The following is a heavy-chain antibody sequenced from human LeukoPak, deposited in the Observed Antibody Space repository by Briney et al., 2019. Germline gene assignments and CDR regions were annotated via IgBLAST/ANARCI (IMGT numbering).Heavy chain of an antibody. CDR3: ARVERCSGCVED. J-gene: IGHJ4*02. CDR2: ISSSGSTI. CDR1: GFTFSDYY. D-gene: IGHD2-15*01. V-gene: IGHV3-11*01. Sequence: GGSLRLSCAASGFTFSDYYMSWIRQAPGKGLEWVLYISSSGSTIYHADSVKGRFTISRDNAKNSLYLQMNSLRAEDTAVYYCARVERCSGCVEDWGQGTLVTVSS.